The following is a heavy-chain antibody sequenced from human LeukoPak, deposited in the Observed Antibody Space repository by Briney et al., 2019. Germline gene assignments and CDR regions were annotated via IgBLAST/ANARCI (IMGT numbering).Heavy chain of an antibody. D-gene: IGHD2-15*01. V-gene: IGHV4-39*01. CDR1: GGSISSSNYY. Sequence: SETLSLTCTVSGGSISSSNYYWGWIRRPPGKGLEWIGSIYYSGSTCYNPSLKSRITISVDTSKNQFSLKLSSVTAADTAVYYCARKGDVVVVSGNWFDPWGQGTLVTVSS. CDR2: IYYSGST. J-gene: IGHJ5*02. CDR3: ARKGDVVVVSGNWFDP.